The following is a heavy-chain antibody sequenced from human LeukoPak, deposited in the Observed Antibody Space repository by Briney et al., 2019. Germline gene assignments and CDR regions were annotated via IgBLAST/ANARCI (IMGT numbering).Heavy chain of an antibody. CDR1: GGSISSPHHY. CDR3: ARLFYDSSGSFLNWFDP. D-gene: IGHD3-22*01. V-gene: IGHV4-39*07. J-gene: IGHJ5*02. CDR2: MYYSGST. Sequence: PSETLSLTCTVSGGSISSPHHYWGWIRQPPGKGLEWIGSMYYSGSTYYNPSLKSRVTISVASSKNQFSLKLSSVTAADTAVYYCARLFYDSSGSFLNWFDPWGQGTLVTVSS.